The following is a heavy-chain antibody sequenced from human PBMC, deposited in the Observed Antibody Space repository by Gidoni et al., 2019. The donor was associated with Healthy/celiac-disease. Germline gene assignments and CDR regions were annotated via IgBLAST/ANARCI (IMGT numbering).Heavy chain of an antibody. J-gene: IGHJ4*02. CDR3: AREGGGVRGQEVVTAIDY. CDR2: IYDSGST. D-gene: IGHD2-21*02. V-gene: IGHV4-30-4*01. CDR1: GGSISCGDYY. Sequence: QVQLQESGPGLVKPSQTLSLTCTVSGGSISCGDYYWSWIRQPPGKGLEWIGYIYDSGSTYYNPSLKSRVTISVDTSKNQFSLKLSSVTAADTAVYYCAREGGGVRGQEVVTAIDYWGQGTLVTVSS.